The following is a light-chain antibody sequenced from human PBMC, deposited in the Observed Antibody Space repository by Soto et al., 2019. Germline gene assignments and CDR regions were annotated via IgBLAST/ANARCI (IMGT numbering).Light chain of an antibody. CDR2: AAS. J-gene: IGKJ1*01. V-gene: IGKV1-27*01. Sequence: DIQMTQSPSSLSASVGDRVTITCRASQGISNYFAWYQQKPGKVPKLLIYAASTLQSGVPSRFSGIGSGTDFTLTISSLQPEDVATYYCQKYNSAPWTFGQGTKVEIK. CDR3: QKYNSAPWT. CDR1: QGISNY.